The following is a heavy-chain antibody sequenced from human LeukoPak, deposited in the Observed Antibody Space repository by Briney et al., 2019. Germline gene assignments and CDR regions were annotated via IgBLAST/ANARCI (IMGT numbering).Heavy chain of an antibody. V-gene: IGHV4-39*01. J-gene: IGHJ6*03. CDR1: GGSISSSSYY. Sequence: PSETLSLTCTVSGGSISSSSYYWGWIRQPPGKGLEWIGSIYYSGSTYYNPSLKSRVTISVDTSKNQFSLKLSSVTAADTAVYYCARRPAGSGYYYYYMDVWGKGTTVTISS. CDR3: ARRPAGSGYYYYYMDV. CDR2: IYYSGST.